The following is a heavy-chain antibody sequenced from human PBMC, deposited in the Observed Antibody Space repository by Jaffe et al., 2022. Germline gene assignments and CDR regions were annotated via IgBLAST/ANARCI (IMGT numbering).Heavy chain of an antibody. Sequence: QVQLQESGPGLVKPSETLSLTCTVSGGSISSYYWSWIRQPPGKGLEWIGYIYYSGSTNYNPSLKSRVTISVDTSKNQFSLKLSSVTAADTAVYYCARGGQYDYVWGSYRQGIHYFDYWGQGTLVTVSS. V-gene: IGHV4-59*01. D-gene: IGHD3-16*02. J-gene: IGHJ4*02. CDR1: GGSISSYY. CDR2: IYYSGST. CDR3: ARGGQYDYVWGSYRQGIHYFDY.